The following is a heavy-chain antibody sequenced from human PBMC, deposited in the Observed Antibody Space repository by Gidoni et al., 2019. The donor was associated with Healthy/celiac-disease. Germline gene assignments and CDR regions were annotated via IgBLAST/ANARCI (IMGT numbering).Heavy chain of an antibody. CDR1: GFTFSSYS. V-gene: IGHV3-21*01. Sequence: EVQLVESGGGLVKPGGSLRLSCAASGFTFSSYSMNWVRQAPGKGLEWVASISSSSSYIYYADSVKGRFTISRDNAKNSLYLQMNSLRAEDTAVYYCARAPSLWFGELSKPYYYYMDVWGKGTTVTVSS. J-gene: IGHJ6*03. CDR3: ARAPSLWFGELSKPYYYYMDV. D-gene: IGHD3-10*01. CDR2: ISSSSSYI.